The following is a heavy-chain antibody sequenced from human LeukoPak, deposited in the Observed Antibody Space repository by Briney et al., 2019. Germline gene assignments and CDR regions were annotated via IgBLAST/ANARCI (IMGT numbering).Heavy chain of an antibody. CDR1: GYTLSELP. D-gene: IGHD1-1*01. J-gene: IGHJ6*03. CDR3: ATQEKTNWNGGSYYYYTDV. Sequence: AASVKVSCKVSGYTLSELPMHWVRQGPGKGREWMGGFDPEDGETIYAQKFQGRVTMTEDTSTDTAHMELSSLRSEDTAVYYCATQEKTNWNGGSYYYYTDVWGKGTTVTVSS. V-gene: IGHV1-24*01. CDR2: FDPEDGET.